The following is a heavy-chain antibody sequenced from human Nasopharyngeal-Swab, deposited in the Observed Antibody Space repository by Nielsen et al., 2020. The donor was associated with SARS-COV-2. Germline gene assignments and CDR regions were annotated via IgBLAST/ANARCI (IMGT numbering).Heavy chain of an antibody. CDR3: ARPQAEKAVYFYYGMDV. J-gene: IGHJ6*02. V-gene: IGHV1-46*01. CDR1: GYTFTSYY. CDR2: INPSGGST. Sequence: ASVKVSCKASGYTFTSYYMHWVRQAPGQGLEWMGIINPSGGSTSYAQKFQGRVTMTRDTSTSTVYMELSSLRSEDTAVYYCARPQAEKAVYFYYGMDVWGQGTRVTVS.